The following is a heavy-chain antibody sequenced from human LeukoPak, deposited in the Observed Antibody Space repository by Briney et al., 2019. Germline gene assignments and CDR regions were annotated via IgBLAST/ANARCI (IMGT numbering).Heavy chain of an antibody. CDR2: ISWDGGST. CDR1: GFTFDDYA. J-gene: IGHJ6*02. Sequence: GGSLRLSCAASGFTFDDYAMHWVRQAPGKGLEWVSLISWDGGSTYYADSVKGRFTISRDNSKNSLYLQMNSLRAEDTALYYCAKEKGVTGAGDHYYYYGMDVWGQGTTVTVSS. CDR3: AKEKGVTGAGDHYYYYGMDV. V-gene: IGHV3-43D*03. D-gene: IGHD2-21*02.